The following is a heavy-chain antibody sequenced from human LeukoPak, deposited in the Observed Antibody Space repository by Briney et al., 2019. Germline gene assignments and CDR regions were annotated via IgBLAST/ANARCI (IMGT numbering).Heavy chain of an antibody. J-gene: IGHJ4*02. V-gene: IGHV4-39*01. CDR3: VSPRGFSYGYFAY. CDR2: IYSSKTT. D-gene: IGHD5-18*01. Sequence: SGTLSLTCTVSGGSITGTSAYWGWIRQPPGEWLGWIGSIYSSKTTYYTTSLKSRVTLTADTSKNQFSLTLGSVSATDTAVYYCVSPRGFSYGYFAYCGQGTLVTVYS. CDR1: GGSITGTSAY.